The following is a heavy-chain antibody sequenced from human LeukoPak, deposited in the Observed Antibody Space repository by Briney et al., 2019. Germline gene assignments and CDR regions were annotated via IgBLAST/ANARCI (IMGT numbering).Heavy chain of an antibody. V-gene: IGHV4-39*07. CDR3: ARVLQNYYDSSGYYYNSVFDY. J-gene: IGHJ4*02. Sequence: PSETLSLTCTVSGGSITYSSSYWGWIRQPPGKGLEWLGSIYYSGSTNYNPSLKSRVTISVDTSKNQFSLKLSSVTAADTAVYYCARVLQNYYDSSGYYYNSVFDYWGQGTLVTVSS. CDR1: GGSITYSSSY. CDR2: IYYSGST. D-gene: IGHD3-22*01.